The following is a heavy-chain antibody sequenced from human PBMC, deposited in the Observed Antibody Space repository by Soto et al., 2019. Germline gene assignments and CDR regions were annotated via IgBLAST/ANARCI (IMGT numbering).Heavy chain of an antibody. D-gene: IGHD3-10*01. J-gene: IGHJ4*02. Sequence: EVQLVESGGGLVQPGGSLRLSCAASGFTFSSYWMSWVRLAPGKGLEWVANINQDGSEEYYVDSVKGRFTISRDNAKNSLYLQMNSLSDEYTAVYYCAKAPRGSGRYYYFDYWGQGTLITVSS. CDR1: GFTFSSYW. CDR2: INQDGSEE. V-gene: IGHV3-7*05. CDR3: AKAPRGSGRYYYFDY.